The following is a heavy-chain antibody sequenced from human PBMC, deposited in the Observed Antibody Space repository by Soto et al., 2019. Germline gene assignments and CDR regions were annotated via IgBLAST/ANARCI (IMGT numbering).Heavy chain of an antibody. V-gene: IGHV1-8*01. CDR2: MNPNSGNT. D-gene: IGHD2-2*01. J-gene: IGHJ6*02. CDR1: GYTFTSYD. Sequence: ASVKVSCKASGYTFTSYDINWVRQATGQGLEWMGWMNPNSGNTGYAQKFQGRVTMTRNTSISTAYTELSSLRSEDTAVYYCARGGCSSTSCFITNYYYYGMDVWGQGTTVTVSS. CDR3: ARGGCSSTSCFITNYYYYGMDV.